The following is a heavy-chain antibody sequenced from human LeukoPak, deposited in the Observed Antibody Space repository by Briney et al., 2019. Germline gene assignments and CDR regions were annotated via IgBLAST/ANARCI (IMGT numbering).Heavy chain of an antibody. CDR1: GYTFSNFW. CDR3: ARLADTTS. Sequence: GESLKISCQGSGYTFSNFWIAWVRQMPGKGLEWMGSIYPGDSDTRYSPSFQGQVTISADKSLATASLLWSSLKASDTAMYFCARLADTTSWGQGTLVTVSS. J-gene: IGHJ5*02. V-gene: IGHV5-51*01. CDR2: IYPGDSDT. D-gene: IGHD1-26*01.